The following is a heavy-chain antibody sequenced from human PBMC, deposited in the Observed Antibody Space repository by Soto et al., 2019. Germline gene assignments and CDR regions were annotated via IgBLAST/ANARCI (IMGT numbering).Heavy chain of an antibody. Sequence: GESLKISCKGSGYSFTSYWIGWVRQMPGKGLEWMGIIYPGDSDTRYSPSFQGQVTISADKSISTAYLQWSSLKASETAMYYCARSIAVDGNHYYGMDVWGQGTTVTVSS. CDR1: GYSFTSYW. CDR3: ARSIAVDGNHYYGMDV. J-gene: IGHJ6*02. V-gene: IGHV5-51*01. D-gene: IGHD6-19*01. CDR2: IYPGDSDT.